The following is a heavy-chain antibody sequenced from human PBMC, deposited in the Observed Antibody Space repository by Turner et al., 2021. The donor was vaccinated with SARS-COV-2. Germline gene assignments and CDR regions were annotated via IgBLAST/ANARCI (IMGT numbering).Heavy chain of an antibody. V-gene: IGHV4-39*01. D-gene: IGHD2-21*02. J-gene: IGHJ1*01. CDR1: GGSISSSSYY. CDR3: ARGGGDPPRYFEH. Sequence: QLQLQESGPGLVTPSETLSLTCTVSGGSISSSSYYWGWIRQPPAEGLAWIGSIYYSGSTYYKPSLKSRVTISVDKSKNQFSLKLSTVSAADTAVYYCARGGGDPPRYFEHWGQGTLVTVSS. CDR2: IYYSGST.